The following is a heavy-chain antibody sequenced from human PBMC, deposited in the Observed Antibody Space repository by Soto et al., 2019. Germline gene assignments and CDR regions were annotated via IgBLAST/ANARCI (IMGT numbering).Heavy chain of an antibody. CDR3: TGDDWGGGGH. D-gene: IGHD3-16*01. J-gene: IGHJ4*02. Sequence: EVQLVESGGGLIQPGGSLRLSCAASGFSVRSDFMSWVRQAPGKGLEWVSPIYADGTTYYADSVKGRFTISRDSSKNTLYLQMNSLRGEDTAVYYCTGDDWGGGGHWGQGTLVTVSS. CDR2: IYADGTT. V-gene: IGHV3-53*01. CDR1: GFSVRSDF.